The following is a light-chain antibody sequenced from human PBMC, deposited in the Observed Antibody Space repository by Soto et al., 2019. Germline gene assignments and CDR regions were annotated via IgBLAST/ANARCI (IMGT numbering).Light chain of an antibody. CDR3: QQYYSYPFT. Sequence: AIRMTQSPSSFSASTGDRVTITCRASQGISSYLAWYQQKPGKAPKLLIYAASTLQSGVPSRFIGSRAWSDFTLTTSCLQSEDFASYYCQQYYSYPFTFGPGTKADIK. CDR2: AAS. CDR1: QGISSY. V-gene: IGKV1-8*01. J-gene: IGKJ3*01.